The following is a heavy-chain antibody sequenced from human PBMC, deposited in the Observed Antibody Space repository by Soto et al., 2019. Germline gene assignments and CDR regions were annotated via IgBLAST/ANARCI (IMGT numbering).Heavy chain of an antibody. D-gene: IGHD4-4*01. CDR3: ARPLWRDDYNWGYFDL. J-gene: IGHJ2*01. V-gene: IGHV3-48*01. Sequence: PGGSLRLSCAGSGFPFSSYSMNWVRQAPGKGLEWVSYISGSSRTIYYADSVKGRFTISRDNSKNTLYLQMNSLRTEDTAVYYCARPLWRDDYNWGYFDLWGRGTLVTVSS. CDR1: GFPFSSYS. CDR2: ISGSSRTI.